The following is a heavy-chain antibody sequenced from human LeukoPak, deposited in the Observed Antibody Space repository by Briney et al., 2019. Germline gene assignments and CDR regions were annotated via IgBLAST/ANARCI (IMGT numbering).Heavy chain of an antibody. D-gene: IGHD3-22*01. CDR2: IYYSGST. CDR3: ARTELVVIDY. V-gene: IGHV4-59*08. J-gene: IGHJ4*02. Sequence: SETLSLTCTVSGGSISSYYWSWIRQPPGKGLEWIGYIYYSGSTNYNPSLKSRVTISVDTSKNQFSLKLSSVTAADTAVYYCARTELVVIDYWGQGTLVTVSS. CDR1: GGSISSYY.